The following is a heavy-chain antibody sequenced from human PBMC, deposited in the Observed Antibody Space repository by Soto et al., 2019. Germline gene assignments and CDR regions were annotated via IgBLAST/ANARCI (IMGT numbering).Heavy chain of an antibody. V-gene: IGHV3-72*01. CDR2: TRNKANSYTT. CDR1: GFTFSDHY. J-gene: IGHJ4*02. D-gene: IGHD5-12*01. CDR3: ARSIRRGPFDY. Sequence: GGSLRLSCAASGFTFSDHYMDWVRQAPGKGLEWVGRTRNKANSYTTEYAASVKGRFTISRDDSKNSLYLQMNSLKTEDTAVYYCARSIRRGPFDYWGQGTLVTVSS.